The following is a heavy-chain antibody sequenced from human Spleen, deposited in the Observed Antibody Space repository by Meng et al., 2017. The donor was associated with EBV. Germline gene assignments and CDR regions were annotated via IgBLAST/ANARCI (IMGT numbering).Heavy chain of an antibody. CDR3: ARGRFYLDS. CDR2: ISPHNGNT. J-gene: IGHJ4*02. V-gene: IGHV1-18*01. Sequence: VQLVQPGPEGKKPGASVKVSCKASGYTFTNYGITWVRQAPGQGLEWMGWISPHNGNTNYAQTLQGRVTMTTDTSTSTAYLELRSLRSDDTAVYYCARGRFYLDSWGQGTLVTVPS. CDR1: GYTFTNYG. D-gene: IGHD3-16*01.